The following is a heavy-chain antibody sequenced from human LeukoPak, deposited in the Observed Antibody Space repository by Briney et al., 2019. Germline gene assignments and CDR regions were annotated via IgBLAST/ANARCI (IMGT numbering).Heavy chain of an antibody. D-gene: IGHD2-2*01. CDR2: IQISGST. J-gene: IGHJ4*02. V-gene: IGHV4-4*07. CDR1: GGSISSYY. Sequence: PSETLSLTCTVSGGSISSYYCSWIRQPAGKGLEWIGRIQISGSTNYNPSLKSRVTMSVDTSKNQFSLNLSSVTAADTAVYYCARGKYCSSTSCYEATFVYWGQGTLVTVSS. CDR3: ARGKYCSSTSCYEATFVY.